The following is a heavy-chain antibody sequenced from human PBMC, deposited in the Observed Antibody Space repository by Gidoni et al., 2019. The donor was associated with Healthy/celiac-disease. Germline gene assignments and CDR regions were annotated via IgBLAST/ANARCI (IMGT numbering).Heavy chain of an antibody. CDR3: AKGISGYYQLDY. D-gene: IGHD3-22*01. V-gene: IGHV3-23*01. Sequence: EVQLLESGGGLVQPGGSLRLSCAASGFTFSSYAMSWVRQAPGKGLEWVSAISGSGGSTYYADAVKGRFTISRDNTKNTLYLQMNSLRAEDTAVYYCAKGISGYYQLDYWGQGTLVTVSS. J-gene: IGHJ4*02. CDR1: GFTFSSYA. CDR2: ISGSGGST.